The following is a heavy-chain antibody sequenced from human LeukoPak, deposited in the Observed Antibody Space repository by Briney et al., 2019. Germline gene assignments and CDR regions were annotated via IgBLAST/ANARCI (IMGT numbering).Heavy chain of an antibody. CDR1: GGSISSSSYY. CDR3: ARDRSVGATDFDY. V-gene: IGHV4-39*07. D-gene: IGHD1-26*01. J-gene: IGHJ4*02. CDR2: IYYSGST. Sequence: SETLSLTCTVSGGSISSSSYYWGWIRQPPGKGLEWIGSIYYSGSTYYNPSLKSRVTISVDTSKNQFSLKLSSVTAADTAVYYCARDRSVGATDFDYWGQGTLVTVSS.